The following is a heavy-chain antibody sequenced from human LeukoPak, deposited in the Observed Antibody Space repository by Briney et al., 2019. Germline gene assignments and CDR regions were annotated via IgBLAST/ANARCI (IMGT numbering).Heavy chain of an antibody. CDR2: INHSGST. J-gene: IGHJ5*02. CDR3: ARHLPRPAAAGTRGWFDP. D-gene: IGHD6-13*01. Sequence: PSETLSLTCAVYGGSFSGYYWSWIRQPPGKGLEWIGEINHSGSTNYNPSLKSRVTISVDTSKHQFSLKLSSVIAADTAVYYCARHLPRPAAAGTRGWFDPWGQGTLVTVSS. CDR1: GGSFSGYY. V-gene: IGHV4-34*01.